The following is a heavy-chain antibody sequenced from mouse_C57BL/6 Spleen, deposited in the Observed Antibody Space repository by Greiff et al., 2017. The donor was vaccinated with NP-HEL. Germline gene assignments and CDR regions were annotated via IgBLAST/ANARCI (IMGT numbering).Heavy chain of an antibody. J-gene: IGHJ1*03. D-gene: IGHD2-4*01. Sequence: EVKLMESEGGLVQPGSSMKLSCTASGFTFSDYYMAWVRQVPEKGLEWVANINYDGSSTYYLDSLKSRFIISRDNAKNILYLQMSSLKSEDTATYYCARDRGFYYDYDGYFDVWGTGTTVTVSS. CDR3: ARDRGFYYDYDGYFDV. CDR1: GFTFSDYY. CDR2: INYDGSST. V-gene: IGHV5-16*01.